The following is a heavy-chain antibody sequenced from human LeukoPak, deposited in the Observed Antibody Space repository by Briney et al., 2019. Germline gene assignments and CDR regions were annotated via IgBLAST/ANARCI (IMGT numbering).Heavy chain of an antibody. J-gene: IGHJ6*02. V-gene: IGHV3-74*01. CDR1: GFTFSSYL. Sequence: GGSLRLSHAACGFTFSSYLLHWVRQAPGKGLVWVSRINSGGSNTSYADSVKGRFTISRDNAKNTLYLQMNSLRAEDTAVYYCARETIAVVLYCDDMNDWGQGTTVTVSS. CDR2: INSGGSNT. CDR3: ARETIAVVLYCDDMND. D-gene: IGHD6-19*01.